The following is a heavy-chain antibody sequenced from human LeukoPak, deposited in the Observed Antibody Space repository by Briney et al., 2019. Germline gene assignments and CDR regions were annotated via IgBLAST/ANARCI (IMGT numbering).Heavy chain of an antibody. CDR3: AKDKFDYDSTGYPYDY. D-gene: IGHD3-22*01. J-gene: IGHJ4*02. CDR1: GFTFSNFW. Sequence: GGSLRLSCTASGFTFSNFWMGWVRQAPGKGLEWVANIKQDETEKFYLGSVKGRFTISRDNSKNTLYLQMNSLRAEDSAVYYCAKDKFDYDSTGYPYDYWGQGVLVTVSS. V-gene: IGHV3-7*01. CDR2: IKQDETEK.